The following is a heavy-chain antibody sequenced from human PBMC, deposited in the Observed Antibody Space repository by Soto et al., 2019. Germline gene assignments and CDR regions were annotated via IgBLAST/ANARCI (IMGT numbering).Heavy chain of an antibody. D-gene: IGHD3-10*01. J-gene: IGHJ4*02. CDR2: INAGDDKT. V-gene: IGHV1-3*01. Sequence: GASVKVSCKASGYNFITYPLHWVRQAPGQRPEWMGWINAGDDKTQYSQKFQGRFTITRDTSASTGYMQLNSLRSEDTAVYYCARDPFTLVRGAIPYLDYWGQGTLVTVSS. CDR3: ARDPFTLVRGAIPYLDY. CDR1: GYNFITYP.